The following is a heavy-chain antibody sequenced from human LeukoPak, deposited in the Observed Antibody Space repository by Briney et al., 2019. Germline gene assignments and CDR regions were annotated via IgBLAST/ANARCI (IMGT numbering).Heavy chain of an antibody. V-gene: IGHV4-59*01. D-gene: IGHD2-8*01. Sequence: PSETLSLTCTVSGGSISSYYWSWIRQPPGKGLEWIGYIYYSGSTNYNPSLKSRVTISVDTSKNQFSLKLSSVTAADTAVYYCARGGVDHSYYYYYMDVWGKGTTVTVSS. CDR1: GGSISSYY. J-gene: IGHJ6*03. CDR3: ARGGVDHSYYYYYMDV. CDR2: IYYSGST.